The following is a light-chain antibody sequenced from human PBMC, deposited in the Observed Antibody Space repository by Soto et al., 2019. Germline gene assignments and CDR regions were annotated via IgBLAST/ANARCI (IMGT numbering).Light chain of an antibody. CDR1: QSIYTW. V-gene: IGKV1-5*01. Sequence: DIQTTQSPSTLSASVGDRVTITCRASQSIYTWLAWFQQKPGRAPKVLIYDASSLESGVPSRFSGSGYGTEFTLTISSLQPADFATYYCQQYNSDFPWTFGQGTKVEIK. J-gene: IGKJ1*01. CDR3: QQYNSDFPWT. CDR2: DAS.